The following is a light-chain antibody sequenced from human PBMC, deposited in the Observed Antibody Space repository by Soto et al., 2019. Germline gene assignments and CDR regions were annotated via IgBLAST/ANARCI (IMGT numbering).Light chain of an antibody. Sequence: DIQMTQSPSTLSASIGDRVTITCRASQNINNWLAWYQQKPGKSPNLLIYDASNLESGVPSRFSGCGSGTEFTLTISSLQRDDFATYYCQQYYVYSPPWTFGQGTKVEIK. CDR2: DAS. CDR3: QQYYVYSPPWT. V-gene: IGKV1-5*01. CDR1: QNINNW. J-gene: IGKJ1*01.